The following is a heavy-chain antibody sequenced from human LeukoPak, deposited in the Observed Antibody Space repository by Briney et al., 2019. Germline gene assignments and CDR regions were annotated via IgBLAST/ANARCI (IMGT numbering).Heavy chain of an antibody. CDR3: ATGKDRSGYYYSLDY. CDR2: IIPIFGP. J-gene: IGHJ4*02. D-gene: IGHD3-22*01. Sequence: SSVKVSCKASGGTFSTFPISWVRQAPGQGLEWIGGIIPIFGPNYAQKFQGRATISADLATATAYMELSSLTSEDTSVYYCATGKDRSGYYYSLDYWGQGTLVAVSS. V-gene: IGHV1-69*01. CDR1: GGTFSTFP.